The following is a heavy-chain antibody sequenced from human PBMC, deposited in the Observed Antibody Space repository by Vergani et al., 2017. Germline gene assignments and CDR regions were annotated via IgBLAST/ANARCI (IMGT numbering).Heavy chain of an antibody. D-gene: IGHD2-2*01. V-gene: IGHV1-69*01. CDR2: IIPIFGTA. CDR3: ARGWRGCSSTSCYDYYYYMDV. CDR1: GGTFSSYA. J-gene: IGHJ6*03. Sequence: QVQLVQSGAEVKKPGSSVKVSCKASGGTFSSYAISWVRQAPGQGLEWMGGIIPIFGTANYGQKFQGRVTITADESTSTAYMELSSLRSEDTAVYYCARGWRGCSSTSCYDYYYYMDVWGKGTTVTVSS.